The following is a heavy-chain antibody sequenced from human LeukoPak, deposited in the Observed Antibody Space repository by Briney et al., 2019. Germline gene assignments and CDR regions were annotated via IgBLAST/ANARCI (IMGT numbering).Heavy chain of an antibody. CDR2: INHMVST. V-gene: IGHV4-34*01. CDR1: GESFSGYY. Sequence: PPETLSLSCALYGESFSGYYWSWIRHPPGKGLEWIGEINHMVSTNNNTSLKSRVTISVDTSKNQFSLRLSSVTAEDRAVYYCACVGLIAPSDVWGQGTTVSVSS. J-gene: IGHJ6*02. CDR3: ACVGLIAPSDV. D-gene: IGHD3-22*01.